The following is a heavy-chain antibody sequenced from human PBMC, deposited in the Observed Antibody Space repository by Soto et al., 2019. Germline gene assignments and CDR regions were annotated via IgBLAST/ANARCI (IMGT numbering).Heavy chain of an antibody. D-gene: IGHD2-21*02. CDR3: ARAPTASSPFVY. J-gene: IGHJ4*02. CDR1: GGTFPKST. V-gene: IGHV1-69*02. CDR2: IIPVLNIA. Sequence: QVQLVQSGAEMKRPGSSVKVSCEASGGTFPKSTFNWVRQAPGQGLEWMGRIIPVLNIANYAQNFHGRITITADKSTSTAYLELTSPRSDDTAIYFCARAPTASSPFVYWGQGSLVTVSS.